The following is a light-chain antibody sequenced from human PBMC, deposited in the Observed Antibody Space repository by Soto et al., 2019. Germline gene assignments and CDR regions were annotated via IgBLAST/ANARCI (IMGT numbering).Light chain of an antibody. J-gene: IGLJ3*02. Sequence: QSVLIQPPSASGTPGQRVTISCSGSSSNIGSNTVNWYHQLPGTAPKLLIYSNNQRPSGVPDRFSGSKSGTSASLAISGLQSEDEADYYCAAWDDSLDGPVFGGGTKVTVL. CDR2: SNN. CDR1: SSNIGSNT. V-gene: IGLV1-44*01. CDR3: AAWDDSLDGPV.